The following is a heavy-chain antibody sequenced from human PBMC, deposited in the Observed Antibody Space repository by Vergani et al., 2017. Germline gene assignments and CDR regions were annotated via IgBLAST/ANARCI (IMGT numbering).Heavy chain of an antibody. CDR2: IYTSGST. CDR1: GGSISSGSYY. J-gene: IGHJ5*02. D-gene: IGHD6-19*01. V-gene: IGHV4-61*02. CDR3: ARGVCGIAVDRGMWFDP. Sequence: QVQLQESGPGLVKPSQTLSLTCTVSGGSISSGSYYWSWIRQPAGKGLEWIGRIYTSGSTNYNPSLKSRVTISVDTSKNQFSLKLSSVTAADTAVYYCARGVCGIAVDRGMWFDPWGQGTLVTVSS.